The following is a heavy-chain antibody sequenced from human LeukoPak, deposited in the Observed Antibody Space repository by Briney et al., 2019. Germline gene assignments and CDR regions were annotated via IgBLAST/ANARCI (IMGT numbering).Heavy chain of an antibody. CDR3: GRHGDGASIEY. Sequence: GGSLRLSCAASGFTFDDYAMHWVRQAPGKGLEWVSGISWNSGSIGYADSVKGRFTISRDNAKNSLYLQMNSLRAEDTAVYFCGRHGDGASIEYWGQGTLVTVSS. V-gene: IGHV3-9*01. J-gene: IGHJ4*02. CDR2: ISWNSGSI. D-gene: IGHD1-26*01. CDR1: GFTFDDYA.